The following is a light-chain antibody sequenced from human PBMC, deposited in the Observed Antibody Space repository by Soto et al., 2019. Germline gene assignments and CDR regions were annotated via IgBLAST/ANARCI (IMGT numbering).Light chain of an antibody. J-gene: IGKJ1*01. CDR1: QSVSSY. V-gene: IGKV3-11*01. CDR2: DAS. Sequence: EIVLTQSPATLSLSPGERATLSCRASQSVSSYLAWYQQKPGQAPRLLIYDASNRATGIPARFSGSGSGTDFTLTISRLEPEDSAVYYCQQYNNWPSWTFGQGDQGGYQ. CDR3: QQYNNWPSWT.